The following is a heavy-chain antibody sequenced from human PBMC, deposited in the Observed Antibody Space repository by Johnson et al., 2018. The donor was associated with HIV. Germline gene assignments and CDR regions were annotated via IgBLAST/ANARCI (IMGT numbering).Heavy chain of an antibody. V-gene: IGHV3-7*05. CDR2: IKQDGSEK. CDR1: GFTFNSYW. J-gene: IGHJ3*02. Sequence: VQLVESGGGLVQPGGSLRLSCAASGFTFNSYWMTWVRQAPGKGLAWVASIKQDGSEKYYVDSVKGRFTISRDNAKNFLYLQMNGLRAEDTAVYYCARERNSNWGWRSMSDAFAIWGQGTMVTVSA. CDR3: ARERNSNWGWRSMSDAFAI. D-gene: IGHD7-27*01.